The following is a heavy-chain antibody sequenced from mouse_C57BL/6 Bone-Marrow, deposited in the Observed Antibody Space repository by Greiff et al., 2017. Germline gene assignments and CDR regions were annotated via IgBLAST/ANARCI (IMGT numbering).Heavy chain of an antibody. CDR2: ISGGGSYT. J-gene: IGHJ4*01. CDR3: ARVRLYYYAMDY. V-gene: IGHV5-4*01. Sequence: EVQVVESGGGLVKPGGSLKLSCAASGFTFSSYAMSWVRQTPEKRLEWVGTISGGGSYTYYPDNVKGRFTISRDNAKNNLYLQMSHLTSEDTAMYYCARVRLYYYAMDYWGQGTSVTVSS. CDR1: GFTFSSYA.